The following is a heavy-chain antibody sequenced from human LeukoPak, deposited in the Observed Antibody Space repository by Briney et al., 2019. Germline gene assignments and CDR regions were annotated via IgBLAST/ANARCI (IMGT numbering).Heavy chain of an antibody. D-gene: IGHD2-8*01. CDR1: GGSISNSNDY. CDR3: ARQESCTNGVCYVGWFDP. V-gene: IGHV4-39*01. J-gene: IGHJ5*02. CDR2: IYHSGNI. Sequence: PSETLSLTCTVSGGSISNSNDYWAWIRQPPGKGLEWIGCIYHSGNIFQNQSLASRVTISVDTSKNQFSLNLNSVTAADTAVYYCARQESCTNGVCYVGWFDPWGQGTLVTVSS.